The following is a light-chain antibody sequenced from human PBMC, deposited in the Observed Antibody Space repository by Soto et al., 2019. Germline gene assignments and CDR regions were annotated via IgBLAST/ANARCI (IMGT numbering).Light chain of an antibody. Sequence: EIVLTQSPATLSLSPGERATLSCRASQSVSSYLAWYQQKPGQAPRLLIYDASNRATGIPARFSGSGSGTDSTLTISSLEPEDFAVYYCQQRSNWPPNTFGQGNKLEIK. CDR1: QSVSSY. V-gene: IGKV3-11*01. CDR2: DAS. J-gene: IGKJ2*01. CDR3: QQRSNWPPNT.